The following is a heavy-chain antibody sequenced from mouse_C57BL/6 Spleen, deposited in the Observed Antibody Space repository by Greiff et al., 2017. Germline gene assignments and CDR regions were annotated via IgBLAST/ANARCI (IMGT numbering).Heavy chain of an antibody. CDR3: STAGFDY. J-gene: IGHJ2*01. D-gene: IGHD3-1*01. CDR1: GFTFSDYG. Sequence: DVHLVESGGGLVKPGGSLKLSCAASGFTFSDYGMHWVRQAPEKGLEWVAYISSGSSTIYYADTVKGRFTITSDNAKSTLFLQLTSLRTEETSMYYCSTAGFDYWGQGTTLTVSS. V-gene: IGHV5-17*01. CDR2: ISSGSSTI.